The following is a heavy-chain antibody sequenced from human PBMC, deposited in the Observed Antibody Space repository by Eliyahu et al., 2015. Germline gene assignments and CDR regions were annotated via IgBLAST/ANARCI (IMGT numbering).Heavy chain of an antibody. J-gene: IGHJ4*02. Sequence: QITLKESGPTLVRPTQTLTLTCTFSGFXXXTSGVGVXXIRQPPGXXLEFLGLIYWDDDKRYSPSLRHRLILTKDTSKNQVILTMTDMDPADTATYFCAHRLIRRLNWGWGDFDYWGQGTLITVSS. D-gene: IGHD7-27*01. CDR3: AHRLIRRLNWGWGDFDY. V-gene: IGHV2-5*02. CDR2: IYWDDDK. CDR1: GFXXXTSGVG.